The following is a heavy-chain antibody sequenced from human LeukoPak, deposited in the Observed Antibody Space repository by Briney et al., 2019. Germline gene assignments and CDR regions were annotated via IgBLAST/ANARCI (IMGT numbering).Heavy chain of an antibody. D-gene: IGHD3-22*01. CDR2: INPSGGST. Sequence: ASVKVSCKASGYTFTSYYMHWVRQAPGQGLEWMGIINPSGGSTSYAQKFQGRVTMTRDTSTSTVYMELSSLRPEDTAVYYCARDLGSSGYYYESTSPRGMDVWGQGTTVTVSS. V-gene: IGHV1-46*01. CDR3: ARDLGSSGYYYESTSPRGMDV. CDR1: GYTFTSYY. J-gene: IGHJ6*02.